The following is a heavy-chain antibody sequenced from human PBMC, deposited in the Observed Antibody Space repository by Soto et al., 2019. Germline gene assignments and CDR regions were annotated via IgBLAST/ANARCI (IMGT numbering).Heavy chain of an antibody. CDR2: ISYDGSNK. J-gene: IGHJ6*02. CDR3: ARDHADYYYYGMDV. CDR1: GFTFSSYA. V-gene: IGHV3-30-3*01. Sequence: PGGSLRLSCAASGFTFSSYAMHWVRQAPGKGLEWVAVISYDGSNKYYADSVKGRFTISRDNSKNTLYLQMNSLRAEDTAVYYCARDHADYYYYGMDVWGQGTTVTVSS.